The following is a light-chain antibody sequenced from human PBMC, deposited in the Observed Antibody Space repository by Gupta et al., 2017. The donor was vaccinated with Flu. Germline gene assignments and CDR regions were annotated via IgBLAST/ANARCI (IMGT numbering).Light chain of an antibody. CDR2: DVS. Sequence: QAALTQPASVSGSPGHSITISCSGTSSDVGNSDDVSWYQQDPGAAPKLMIYDVSNRPSGVSRRFSGSKSGNTASLTISGRQAEDETEYYCSSYTSTTTFYVFGTGTKVTVL. J-gene: IGLJ1*01. CDR1: SSDVGNSDD. V-gene: IGLV2-14*01. CDR3: SSYTSTTTFYV.